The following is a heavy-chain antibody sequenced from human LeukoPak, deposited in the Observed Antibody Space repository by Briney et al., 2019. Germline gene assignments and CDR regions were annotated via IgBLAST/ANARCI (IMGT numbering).Heavy chain of an antibody. CDR1: GGSFSGYY. D-gene: IGHD3-16*01. CDR3: ARAAMITFGGPLDY. CDR2: IYHSGST. V-gene: IGHV4-34*01. J-gene: IGHJ4*02. Sequence: SETLSLTCAVYGGSFSGYYWGWIRQPPGKGLEWIGSIYHSGSTYYNPSLKSRVTISVDTSKNQFSLKLSSVTAADTAVYYCARAAMITFGGPLDYWGQGTLVTVSS.